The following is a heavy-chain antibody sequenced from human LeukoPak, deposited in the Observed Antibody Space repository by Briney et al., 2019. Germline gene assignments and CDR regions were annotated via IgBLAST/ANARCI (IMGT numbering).Heavy chain of an antibody. CDR2: INPDGSTT. V-gene: IGHV3-74*01. J-gene: IGHJ5*02. CDR1: GFTFSSYW. D-gene: IGHD6-19*01. Sequence: GGSLRLSCAASGFTFSSYWIHWVRQAPGKGLVWVSLINPDGSTTGYADSVKGRFTISRDNAENSLFLQMNSLRAEDTAVYYCARGLGSPVNWFDPWGQGTLVTVSS. CDR3: ARGLGSPVNWFDP.